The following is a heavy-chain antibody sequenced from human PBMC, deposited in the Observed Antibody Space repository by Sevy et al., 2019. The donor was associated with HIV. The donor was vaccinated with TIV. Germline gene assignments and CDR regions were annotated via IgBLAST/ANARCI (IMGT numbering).Heavy chain of an antibody. D-gene: IGHD1-26*01. CDR3: AKDISGGGSYGHFDY. CDR2: ISWNSGSI. V-gene: IGHV3-9*01. Sequence: GGSLRLSCAASGFTFDDYAMHWVRQAPGKGLEWVSGISWNSGSIGYADSVKGRFTISRDNAKNSLYLQMNSLRAEDTALYYCAKDISGGGSYGHFDYWGQGTLVTVSS. CDR1: GFTFDDYA. J-gene: IGHJ4*02.